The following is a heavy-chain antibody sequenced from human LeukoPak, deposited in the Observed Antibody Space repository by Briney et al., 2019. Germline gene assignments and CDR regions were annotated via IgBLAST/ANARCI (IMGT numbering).Heavy chain of an antibody. V-gene: IGHV1-2*02. D-gene: IGHD3-10*01. J-gene: IGHJ4*02. Sequence: ASVKVSCKASGYIFTNYYMHWVRQAPGQGLEWMGWINPNSGGANYAQMFQGRVTMTRDTSISTAYMELSRLRSDDTAIYYCARDYWPYFYRLGGYWSPGDFWGQGTLVTVSS. CDR2: INPNSGGA. CDR1: GYIFTNYY. CDR3: ARDYWPYFYRLGGYWSPGDF.